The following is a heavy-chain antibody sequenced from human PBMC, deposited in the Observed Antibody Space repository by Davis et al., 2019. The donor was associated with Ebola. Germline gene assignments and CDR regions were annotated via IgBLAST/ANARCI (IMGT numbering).Heavy chain of an antibody. CDR1: GSTFSDYY. V-gene: IGHV3-11*01. CDR2: INSDGLKT. Sequence: GGSLRLSCAVSGSTFSDYYMTWVRQAPGKGLEWISYINSDGLKTFYADSVMGRFIVSRDNAGNSLFLQMDSLRADDTGTYWCARMRGGFDTWGQGTLVTVSS. D-gene: IGHD3-10*01. CDR3: ARMRGGFDT. J-gene: IGHJ4*02.